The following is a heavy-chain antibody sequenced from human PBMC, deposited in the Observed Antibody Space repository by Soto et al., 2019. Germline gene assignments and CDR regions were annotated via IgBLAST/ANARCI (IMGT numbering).Heavy chain of an antibody. CDR2: LNWSGDSA. CDR3: ASLFYDSSGYYLQPTDY. CDR1: GFTFDDYG. D-gene: IGHD3-22*01. J-gene: IGHJ4*02. V-gene: IGHV3-20*04. Sequence: EVQLVESGGSVVRPGGSLRLSCEVSGFTFDDYGMNWVRQAPGKGLEWVSGLNWSGDSAGYADSVKGRFTISRDNTKNSLYLQMNSLRAEDTALYYCASLFYDSSGYYLQPTDYWGQGTLVTVSS.